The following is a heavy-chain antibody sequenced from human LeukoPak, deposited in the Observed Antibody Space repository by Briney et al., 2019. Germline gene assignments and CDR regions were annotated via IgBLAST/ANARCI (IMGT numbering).Heavy chain of an antibody. J-gene: IGHJ4*02. CDR3: ARLPKYSSHDDY. Sequence: PSETLSLTCTVSGGSISSYYWSWIRQPPGKGLEWIGYIYYSGSTNYNPSLKSRVTISVDTSKNQFSLKLSSVTAADTAVYYCARLPKYSSHDDYRGQGTLVTVSS. CDR2: IYYSGST. D-gene: IGHD6-6*01. CDR1: GGSISSYY. V-gene: IGHV4-59*08.